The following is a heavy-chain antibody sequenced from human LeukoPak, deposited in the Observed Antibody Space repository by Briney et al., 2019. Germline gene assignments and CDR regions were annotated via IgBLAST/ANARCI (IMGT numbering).Heavy chain of an antibody. CDR1: GRSFSGYY. CDR3: ARDTYYYDSSGYRSVADP. V-gene: IGHV4-34*01. D-gene: IGHD3-22*01. CDR2: INHSGST. Sequence: SETLSLTCAVYGRSFSGYYWSWIRQPPGKGLEWIGEINHSGSTNYNPSLKSRVTISVDTSKNQFSLKLSSVTAADTAVYYCARDTYYYDSSGYRSVADPWGQGTLVTVSS. J-gene: IGHJ5*02.